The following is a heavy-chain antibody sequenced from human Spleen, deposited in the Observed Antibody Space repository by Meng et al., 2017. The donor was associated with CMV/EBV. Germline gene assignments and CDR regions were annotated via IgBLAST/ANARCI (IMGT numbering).Heavy chain of an antibody. J-gene: IGHJ6*02. D-gene: IGHD1-1*01. Sequence: GESLKISCAASGFTVSSNYMSWVRQAPGKGLEWVSVMYSGGSTYYADSVKGRFTISRDNAKNSLYLQMNSLRAEDTALYYCAKDTAQTNWAGMDVWGQGTTVTVS. CDR3: AKDTAQTNWAGMDV. CDR2: MYSGGST. CDR1: GFTVSSNY. V-gene: IGHV3-53*05.